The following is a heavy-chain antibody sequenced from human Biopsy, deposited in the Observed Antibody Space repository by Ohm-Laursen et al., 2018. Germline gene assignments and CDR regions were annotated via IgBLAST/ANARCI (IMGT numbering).Heavy chain of an antibody. CDR3: ARAYFYGMGTSNYFLDS. V-gene: IGHV4-61*08. D-gene: IGHD3-10*01. J-gene: IGHJ4*02. Sequence: PGTLPLTCPVSGGSVRSPDHRWNWVRRAPGKGLEWIGNIYYSWTTLYNPSLSGRVTMDLDRSTNQFSLKLKSVTSADTAVYFCARAYFYGMGTSNYFLDSWGQGALVTVSS. CDR2: IYYSWTT. CDR1: GGSVRSPDHR.